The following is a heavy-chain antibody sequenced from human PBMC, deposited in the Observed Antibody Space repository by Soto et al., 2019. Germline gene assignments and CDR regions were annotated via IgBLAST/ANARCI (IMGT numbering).Heavy chain of an antibody. CDR3: ASSSLYYYDIDY. CDR1: GGSISRGGYY. Sequence: SETLSLTCTVSGGSISRGGYYWSWIRQHPGKGLEWIGYIYYSGSTYYNPSLKSRVTISVDTSKNQFSLKLSSVTAADTAVYYCASSSLYYYDIDYWGQGTLVTVSS. J-gene: IGHJ4*02. CDR2: IYYSGST. V-gene: IGHV4-31*03. D-gene: IGHD3-22*01.